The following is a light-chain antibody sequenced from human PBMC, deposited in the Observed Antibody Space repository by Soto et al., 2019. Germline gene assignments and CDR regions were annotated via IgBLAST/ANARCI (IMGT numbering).Light chain of an antibody. J-gene: IGLJ2*01. CDR3: SSYTITHIPVI. V-gene: IGLV2-14*01. CDR2: EVS. CDR1: SNDIGGYNY. Sequence: QSVRTQPASVSGSPGQSITISCTGTSNDIGGYNYVSWYQQHPGEAPKLIIYEVSNRPSGVSNRFSGSKSDNTASLTITGLQAEDEASYYCSSYTITHIPVIFGGGTQLTVL.